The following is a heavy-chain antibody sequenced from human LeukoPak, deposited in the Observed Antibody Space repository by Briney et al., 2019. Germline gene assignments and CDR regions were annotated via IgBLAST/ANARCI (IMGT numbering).Heavy chain of an antibody. Sequence: SETLSLTCTVSGDSISSSSYYWGWIRQPPGKGLEWMGSIYYSGSTYYNPSLKSRVTISVDTSKNRISLKLISVTAADTAVYSCARGGTMVRGPRSGMDVWGQGTTVTVSS. CDR3: ARGGTMVRGPRSGMDV. CDR2: IYYSGST. V-gene: IGHV4-39*01. CDR1: GDSISSSSYY. J-gene: IGHJ6*02. D-gene: IGHD3-10*01.